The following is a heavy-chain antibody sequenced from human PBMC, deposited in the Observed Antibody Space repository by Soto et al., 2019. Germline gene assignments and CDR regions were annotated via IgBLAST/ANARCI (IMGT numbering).Heavy chain of an antibody. J-gene: IGHJ4*02. CDR1: GGSISSGGYY. CDR3: ARDRGDGYNSPIFFFDY. V-gene: IGHV4-31*03. Sequence: SETLSLTCTVSGGSISSGGYYWSWIRQHPGKGLEWIGYIYYSGSTYYNPSLKSRVTISVDTSKNQFSLKLSSVTAADTAVYYCARDRGDGYNSPIFFFDYWGQGTLVTVSS. CDR2: IYYSGST. D-gene: IGHD5-12*01.